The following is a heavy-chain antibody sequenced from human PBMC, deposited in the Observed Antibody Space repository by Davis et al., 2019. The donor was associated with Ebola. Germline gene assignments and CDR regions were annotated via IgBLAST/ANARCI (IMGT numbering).Heavy chain of an antibody. CDR3: ARDRDVAVAEPLYYYYGMDV. Sequence: GESLKISCAASGFTFSSYAMHWVRQAPGKGLEWMGGFDPEDGETIYAQKFQGRVTMTEDTSTDTAYMELSSLRSEDTAVYYCARDRDVAVAEPLYYYYGMDVWGQGTTVTVSS. CDR1: GFTFSSYA. V-gene: IGHV1-24*01. J-gene: IGHJ6*02. D-gene: IGHD6-19*01. CDR2: FDPEDGET.